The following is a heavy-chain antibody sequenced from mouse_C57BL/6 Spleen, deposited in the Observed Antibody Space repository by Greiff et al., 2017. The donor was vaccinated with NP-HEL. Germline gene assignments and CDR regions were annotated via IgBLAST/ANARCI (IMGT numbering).Heavy chain of an antibody. CDR1: GYTFTSYG. V-gene: IGHV1-81*01. J-gene: IGHJ1*03. CDR2: IYPRSGNT. CDR3: ARYSITTVPYWYFDV. Sequence: QVQLQQSGAELARPGASVKLSRKASGYTFTSYGISWVKQRTGQGLEWIGEIYPRSGNTYYNEKFKGKATLTADKSSSTAYMELRSLTSEDSAVYFCARYSITTVPYWYFDVWGTGTTVTVSS. D-gene: IGHD1-1*01.